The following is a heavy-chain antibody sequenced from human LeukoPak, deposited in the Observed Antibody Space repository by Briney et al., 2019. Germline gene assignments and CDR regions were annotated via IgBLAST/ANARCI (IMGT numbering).Heavy chain of an antibody. V-gene: IGHV4-61*01. CDR1: GGSASSDNYY. CDR3: ARASMVRGVILLPFDY. J-gene: IGHJ4*02. D-gene: IGHD3-10*01. Sequence: PSETLSLTCTVSGGSASSDNYYWSWIRQPPGKGLEWIGYIYNSGSTKYNPSLKSRVTISVDTSKNQFSLKLNSVTAADTAVYYCARASMVRGVILLPFDYWGQGTLVTVSS. CDR2: IYNSGST.